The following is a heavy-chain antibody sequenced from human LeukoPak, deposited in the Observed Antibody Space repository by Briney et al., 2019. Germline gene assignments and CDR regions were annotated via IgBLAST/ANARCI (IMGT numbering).Heavy chain of an antibody. CDR2: INHSGST. J-gene: IGHJ4*02. CDR3: AREGIAAAIDY. Sequence: SETLSLTCAVYGGSFSGYYWSWIRQPPGKGLEWIGEINHSGSTNYNPSLKSRVTISVDTSKNQFSLKLSSVTAADTAVYYCAREGIAAAIDYWGQGTLVTVSS. V-gene: IGHV4-34*01. D-gene: IGHD6-13*01. CDR1: GGSFSGYY.